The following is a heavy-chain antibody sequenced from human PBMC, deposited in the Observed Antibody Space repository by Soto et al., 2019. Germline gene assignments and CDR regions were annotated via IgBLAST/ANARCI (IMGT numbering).Heavy chain of an antibody. Sequence: GGSLRLSCAASGFTFSSYAMSWVRQAPGKGLEWVSAISGSGGSTYYADSVKGRFTISRDNSKNTLYLQMNSLRAEDTAAYYCAKDPRYAVIANDAFDIWGQGTMVTVSS. CDR3: AKDPRYAVIANDAFDI. V-gene: IGHV3-23*01. J-gene: IGHJ3*02. CDR2: ISGSGGST. CDR1: GFTFSSYA. D-gene: IGHD2-21*01.